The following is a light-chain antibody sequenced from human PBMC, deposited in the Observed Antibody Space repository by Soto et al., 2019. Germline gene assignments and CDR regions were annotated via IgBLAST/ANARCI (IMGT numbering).Light chain of an antibody. V-gene: IGKV4-1*01. CDR2: WAS. Sequence: DIVLTQSPDSLAVSLGERATINCESSQTILYSANNKNYLAWYQQKPGQPPKLLIYWASIRESGVPDRFSGSGSGTDFTLTISSLQAEDVAVYYCQQYSSIPLTFGGGTKVEIK. J-gene: IGKJ4*01. CDR3: QQYSSIPLT. CDR1: QTILYSANNKNY.